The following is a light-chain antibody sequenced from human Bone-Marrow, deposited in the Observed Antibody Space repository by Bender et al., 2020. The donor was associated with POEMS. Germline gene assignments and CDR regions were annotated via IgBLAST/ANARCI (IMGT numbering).Light chain of an antibody. CDR1: SSNIGNHG. V-gene: IGLV1-36*01. Sequence: QSVLTQPPSASGTPGQRVTLSCFGSSSNIGNHGVNWYQQLPGEAPKLLIYYDDLLTPGVSDRFSASKSGTSASLAISELQSEDEALYYCSAWDDSLSGWVFGGGTKLTVL. CDR3: SAWDDSLSGWV. J-gene: IGLJ3*02. CDR2: YDD.